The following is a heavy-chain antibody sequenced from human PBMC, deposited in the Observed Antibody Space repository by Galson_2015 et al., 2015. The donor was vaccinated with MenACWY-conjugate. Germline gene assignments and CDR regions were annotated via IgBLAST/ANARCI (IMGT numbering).Heavy chain of an antibody. CDR2: ISSGGSSI. J-gene: IGHJ4*02. Sequence: PRLSCAASGFTFSDYDMSWIRQAPGKGLEWVSYISSGGSSINHAEFVKGRFTISRDNAKNSQYLQMNSLRAEDTAVYYCAREGGAAKEFDYWGQGTLVTVSS. CDR3: AREGGAAKEFDY. CDR1: GFTFSDYD. V-gene: IGHV3-11*01. D-gene: IGHD2-15*01.